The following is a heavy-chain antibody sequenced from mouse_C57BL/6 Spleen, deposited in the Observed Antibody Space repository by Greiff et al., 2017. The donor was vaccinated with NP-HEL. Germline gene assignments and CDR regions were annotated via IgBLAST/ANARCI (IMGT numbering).Heavy chain of an antibody. CDR1: GYTFTSYW. D-gene: IGHD1-1*01. CDR3: ARSHYYYGSSYYAMDY. CDR2: IHPNSGST. V-gene: IGHV1-64*01. Sequence: QVQLQQPGAELVKPGASVKLSCKASGYTFTSYWMHWVKQRPGQGLEWIGMIHPNSGSTNYNEKFKSKATLTVDKSSSTAYMQLSSLTSEDSAVYYCARSHYYYGSSYYAMDYWGQGTSVTVSS. J-gene: IGHJ4*01.